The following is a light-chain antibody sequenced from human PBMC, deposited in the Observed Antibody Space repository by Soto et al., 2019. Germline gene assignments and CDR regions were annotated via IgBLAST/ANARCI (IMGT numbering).Light chain of an antibody. CDR2: GAA. CDR1: QSVSSN. V-gene: IGKV3-15*01. J-gene: IGKJ1*01. CDR3: QQYKNWNPVT. Sequence: ESVLTPSPATLSLSPGERATLSCRASQSVSSNLARYQQKPGQATRLLLYGAATRDTGIPATFSGSGSGTEFTLTISIMQPEDFEISSCQQYKNWNPVTFGQGTKVEIK.